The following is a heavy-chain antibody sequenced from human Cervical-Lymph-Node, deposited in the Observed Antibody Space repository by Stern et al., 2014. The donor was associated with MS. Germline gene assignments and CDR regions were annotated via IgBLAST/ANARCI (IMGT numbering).Heavy chain of an antibody. CDR3: ASVTMIDY. Sequence: EVQLVESGGGLVQPGGSLRLSCAASGFTFSSYSMNWVRQAPGKGLEWVAYISSSSSTIYYADSVKGRFTISRDNAKNLLYLQMNSLRAEDTAVYYCASVTMIDYWGQGTLVTVSS. CDR1: GFTFSSYS. V-gene: IGHV3-48*01. J-gene: IGHJ4*02. D-gene: IGHD3-22*01. CDR2: ISSSSSTI.